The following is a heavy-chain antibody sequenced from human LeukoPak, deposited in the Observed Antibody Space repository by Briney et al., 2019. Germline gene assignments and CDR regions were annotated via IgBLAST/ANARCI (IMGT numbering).Heavy chain of an antibody. CDR1: GGSFSSSPYY. D-gene: IGHD2-2*01. Sequence: PSETLSLTCTVSGGSFSSSPYYWAWIRPPPGKGLEWIGSIDYSGSSYYSPSLKSRVTMSVDTSKNQFSLRLSSVTAADTAVYYCATDIVVVPAAMGSAAFDIWGQGTMVTVSS. J-gene: IGHJ3*02. V-gene: IGHV4-39*07. CDR2: IDYSGSS. CDR3: ATDIVVVPAAMGSAAFDI.